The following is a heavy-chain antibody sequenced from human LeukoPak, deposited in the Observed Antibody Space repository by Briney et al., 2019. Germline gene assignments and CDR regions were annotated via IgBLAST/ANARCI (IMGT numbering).Heavy chain of an antibody. CDR2: ISTSGSTI. Sequence: PGGSLRLSCAASGFTFSSYDMNWLRQAPGKGLEWVSYISTSGSTIYYADSVKGRFTISRDNAKNSLYLQMNSLRAEDTAVYYCARGERSSWYQYFDYWGQGTLVTVSS. V-gene: IGHV3-48*03. J-gene: IGHJ4*02. D-gene: IGHD6-13*01. CDR1: GFTFSSYD. CDR3: ARGERSSWYQYFDY.